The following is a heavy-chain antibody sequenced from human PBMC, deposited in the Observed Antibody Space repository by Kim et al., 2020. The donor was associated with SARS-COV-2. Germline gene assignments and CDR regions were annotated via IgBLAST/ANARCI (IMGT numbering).Heavy chain of an antibody. CDR2: INPSGGNT. CDR1: AYTFISYY. CDR3: ARSPGARGVIVS. J-gene: IGHJ4*02. V-gene: IGHV1-46*01. Sequence: ASVKVSCKASAYTFISYYMHWVRQAPGQGLEWMAVINPSGGNTSNAQKFEGRVTMTRDTSTSTVYMALNSLRSENTAVYYCARSPGARGVIVSWGQGTLVTVSS. D-gene: IGHD3-16*02.